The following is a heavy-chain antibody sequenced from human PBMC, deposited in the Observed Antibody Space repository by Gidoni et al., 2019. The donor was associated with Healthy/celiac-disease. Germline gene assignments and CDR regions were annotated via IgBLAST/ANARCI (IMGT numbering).Heavy chain of an antibody. CDR3: ARCHAHRNTAMVKYYFDY. J-gene: IGHJ4*02. D-gene: IGHD5-18*01. V-gene: IGHV4-34*01. Sequence: QVQLQQWGAGLLKPSETLSLTCAVYGGSFSGYYWSWIRQPPGKGLEWIGEINHRGSTTYTPSLKSRVTISVDTSKNQFSLKLSSVTAADTAVYSCARCHAHRNTAMVKYYFDYWGQGTLVTVSS. CDR1: GGSFSGYY. CDR2: INHRGST.